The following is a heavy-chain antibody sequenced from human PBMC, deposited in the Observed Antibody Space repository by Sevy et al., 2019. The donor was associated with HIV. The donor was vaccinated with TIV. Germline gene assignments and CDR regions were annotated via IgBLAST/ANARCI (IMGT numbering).Heavy chain of an antibody. V-gene: IGHV1-18*01. D-gene: IGHD1-26*01. Sequence: ASVKVSCKASGYTFTSYGISWVRQAPGQGLEWMGWISAYNGNTNYAQKLQGRVTMTTDTSTSTAYMELRSRRSDDTAVYYCARGRSDSGSYYGFNYYYYMDVWGKGTTVTVSS. CDR2: ISAYNGNT. J-gene: IGHJ6*03. CDR1: GYTFTSYG. CDR3: ARGRSDSGSYYGFNYYYYMDV.